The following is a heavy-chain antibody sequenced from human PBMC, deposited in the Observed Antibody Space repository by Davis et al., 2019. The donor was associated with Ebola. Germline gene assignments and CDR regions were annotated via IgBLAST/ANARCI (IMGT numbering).Heavy chain of an antibody. CDR3: ARVRNPFGPNVFDALDI. CDR1: GFTFDDYA. J-gene: IGHJ3*02. V-gene: IGHV3-9*01. CDR2: ISWNSGSI. Sequence: PGGSLRLSCAAPGFTFDDYAMHWVRQAPGKGLEWVSGISWNSGSIGYADSVKGRFTISRDNAKTLVFLQMNSLRDDDTAIYYCARVRNPFGPNVFDALDIWGQGTMVTVSS. D-gene: IGHD3-16*01.